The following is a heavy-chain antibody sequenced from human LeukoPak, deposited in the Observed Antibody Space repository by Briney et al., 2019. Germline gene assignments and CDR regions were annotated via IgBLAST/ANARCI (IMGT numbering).Heavy chain of an antibody. V-gene: IGHV3-48*01. CDR3: ARDFGLYGLRLGELSPLAFDI. CDR2: ISNSSSTI. D-gene: IGHD3-16*02. Sequence: PGGSLRLSCAASGFTSSSYSMNWVRQAPGKGLEWVSYISNSSSTIYYADSVKGRFTISRDNAKNTLYLQMGRLRAEDTAVYYCARDFGLYGLRLGELSPLAFDIWGQGTMVTVSS. J-gene: IGHJ3*02. CDR1: GFTSSSYS.